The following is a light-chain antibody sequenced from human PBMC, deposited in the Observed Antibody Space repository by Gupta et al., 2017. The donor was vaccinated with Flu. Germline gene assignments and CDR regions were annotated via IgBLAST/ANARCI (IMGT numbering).Light chain of an antibody. V-gene: IGKV3-15*01. CDR3: QQYNSCTFT. J-gene: IGKJ1*01. CDR1: QSVSSN. CDR2: GAS. Sequence: IVMPQSPATLSVSQGERATLSCRASQSVSSNLAWYQQKPGQAPRLLIYGASTRATGIPARFSGSGSGTEFTLTISSLQSEDFAVYYCQQYNSCTFTFGQGTKVEIK.